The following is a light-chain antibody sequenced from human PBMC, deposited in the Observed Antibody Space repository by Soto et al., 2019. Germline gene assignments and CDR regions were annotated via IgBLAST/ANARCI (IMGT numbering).Light chain of an antibody. Sequence: DIQMTQSPSSLSASVGDRVTITCRASQGIANDLGWYQQKPGKAPKRLIYVASNLQSGVPSRFSGSRSVTELALTLSSLQPEDVATYYCLQHNSYPWRFGQGTKVEIK. J-gene: IGKJ1*01. CDR2: VAS. CDR3: LQHNSYPWR. V-gene: IGKV1-17*01. CDR1: QGIAND.